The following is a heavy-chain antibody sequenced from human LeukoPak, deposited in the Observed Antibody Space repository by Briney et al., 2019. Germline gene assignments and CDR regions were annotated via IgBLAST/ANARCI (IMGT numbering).Heavy chain of an antibody. CDR1: GYTFTGYY. V-gene: IGHV1-2*02. CDR2: INPNSGGT. CDR3: ARRSGQTSENWFDP. J-gene: IGHJ5*02. D-gene: IGHD2-15*01. Sequence: ASVKVSCKASGYTFTGYYMHWVRQAPGQGLEWMGWINPNSGGTNYAQKFQGRVTITRNTSISTAYMELSSLRSEDTAVYYCARRSGQTSENWFDPWGQGTLVTVSS.